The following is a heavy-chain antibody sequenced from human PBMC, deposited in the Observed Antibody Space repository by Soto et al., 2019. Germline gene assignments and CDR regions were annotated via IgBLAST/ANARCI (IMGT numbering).Heavy chain of an antibody. CDR2: ISAYNGNT. D-gene: IGHD4-17*01. CDR1: GYTFTSYG. CDR3: ARQYGDYVGDAFDI. V-gene: IGHV1-18*01. J-gene: IGHJ3*02. Sequence: ASVKVSCKASGYTFTSYGISWVRQAPGQGLEWMGWISAYNGNTNYAQKLQGRVTMTTDTSTSTAYMEPRSLRSDDTAVYYCARQYGDYVGDAFDIWGQGTMVTVSS.